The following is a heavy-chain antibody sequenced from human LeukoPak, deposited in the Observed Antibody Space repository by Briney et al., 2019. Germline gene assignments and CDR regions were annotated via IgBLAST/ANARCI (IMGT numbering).Heavy chain of an antibody. CDR2: ISAYNGNT. V-gene: IGHV1-18*01. CDR1: GYTFASYG. Sequence: ASVKVSCKASGYTFASYGFSWVRQAPGQGLEWMGWISAYNGNTNYAQKLQGRVTMTTDTSTSTAYMELRSMRSDDTAVYYCARSAVASRFDPWGQGTRVSVSS. D-gene: IGHD5-24*01. J-gene: IGHJ5*02. CDR3: ARSAVASRFDP.